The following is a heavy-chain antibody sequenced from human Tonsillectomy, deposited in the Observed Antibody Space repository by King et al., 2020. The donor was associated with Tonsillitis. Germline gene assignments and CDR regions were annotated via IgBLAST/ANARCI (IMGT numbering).Heavy chain of an antibody. CDR3: ASPGGHEGDAFDI. CDR2: ISSSGSYT. D-gene: IGHD3-10*01. Sequence: VQLVQSGGGLVKPGGSLRLSCAASGFTFSDYYMSWLRQAPGKGLEWVSYISSSGSYTNYADSVKGRFTISRDNAKNSLYLQMNSRRAEDTAVYYCASPGGHEGDAFDIWGQGTMVTVSS. CDR1: GFTFSDYY. J-gene: IGHJ3*02. V-gene: IGHV3-11*06.